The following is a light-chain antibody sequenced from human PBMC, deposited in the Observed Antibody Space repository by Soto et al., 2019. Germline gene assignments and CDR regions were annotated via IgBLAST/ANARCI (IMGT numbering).Light chain of an antibody. CDR1: QRISCY. CDR2: AAS. Sequence: DTQITQPPCSLSSAVGYRVRITCLASQRISCYLISYPQTADKAPKLLIYAASSFQGGVPSRFSGSGSGTDLPLTISSLQPEDFATYYCQQSYSTPRTFGQWTKV. CDR3: QQSYSTPRT. J-gene: IGKJ1*01. V-gene: IGKV1-39*01.